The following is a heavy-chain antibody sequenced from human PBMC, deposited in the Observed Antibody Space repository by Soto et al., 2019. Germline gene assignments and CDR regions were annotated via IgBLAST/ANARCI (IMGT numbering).Heavy chain of an antibody. CDR1: GYTFTSYG. CDR3: VRRHVSATGIDWFDP. J-gene: IGHJ5*02. D-gene: IGHD6-13*01. CDR2: INAANGDT. Sequence: ALVKVSCKASGYTFTSYGIHWVRQAPGQRLEWMGWINAANGDTKYSPKFQGRVTITRDTSASTAYMELSSLRSEDTAVYYCVRRHVSATGIDWFDPWGQGTLVTVSS. V-gene: IGHV1-3*01.